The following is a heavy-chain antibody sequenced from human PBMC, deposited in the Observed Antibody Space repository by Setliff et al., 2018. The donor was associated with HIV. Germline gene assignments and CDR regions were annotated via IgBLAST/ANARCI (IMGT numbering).Heavy chain of an antibody. CDR1: GDTFSSYA. CDR2: IIPVLGLS. J-gene: IGHJ5*02. V-gene: IGHV1-69*10. CDR3: ARVGYLGHPYSSGPNWFDP. Sequence: GASVKVSCKASGDTFSSYAISWVRQAPGQGLEWMGGIIPVLGLSYYAQNFQGRVTITADESTSTAYMELSSLRSEDTAVYYCARVGYLGHPYSSGPNWFDPWGQGTLVTVSS. D-gene: IGHD6-19*01.